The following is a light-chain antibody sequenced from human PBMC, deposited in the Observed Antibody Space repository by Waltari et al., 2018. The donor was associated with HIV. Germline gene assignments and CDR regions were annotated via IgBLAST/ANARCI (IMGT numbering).Light chain of an antibody. CDR2: WGS. Sequence: DIVMTQSALSPPVTPGEPASISCRSSQSLLHSNGYNYLDWYLQKPGQSPQVLIYWGSTRASGVPDRFSGSGSGTDFTRKISRVEAEDVGVYYCMQALQAPRTFGQGTQVEIK. J-gene: IGKJ1*01. V-gene: IGKV2-28*01. CDR3: MQALQAPRT. CDR1: QSLLHSNGYNY.